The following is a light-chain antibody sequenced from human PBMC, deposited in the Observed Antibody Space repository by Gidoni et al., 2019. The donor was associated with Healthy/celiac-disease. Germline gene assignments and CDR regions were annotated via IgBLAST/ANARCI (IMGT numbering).Light chain of an antibody. CDR2: GAS. Sequence: EIVLTQSPGTLSLSPGERATFSCRASQSVSSSYLAWYQQKPAQAPRLLIYGASRRATGIPDRFSGSGSGTDFTLTISRLEPEDFAVYYCQQYGSSPITFXQXTRLEIK. V-gene: IGKV3-20*01. CDR1: QSVSSSY. CDR3: QQYGSSPIT. J-gene: IGKJ5*01.